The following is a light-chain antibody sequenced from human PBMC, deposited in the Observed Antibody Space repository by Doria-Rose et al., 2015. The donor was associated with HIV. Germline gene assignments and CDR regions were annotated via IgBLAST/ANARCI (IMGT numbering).Light chain of an antibody. CDR1: HSLLYTSKNY. CDR2: WAS. V-gene: IGKV4-1*01. Sequence: DIRMTQSPESLGMSLGERATLHCKSNHSLLYTSKNYLAWYQQKPGHPPKLLIYWASPRQSGVPARFSGSGSGTDVTLTISSLEAEDVAVYYCQQYYDTPSFGPGTTVDIK. J-gene: IGKJ3*01. CDR3: QQYYDTPS.